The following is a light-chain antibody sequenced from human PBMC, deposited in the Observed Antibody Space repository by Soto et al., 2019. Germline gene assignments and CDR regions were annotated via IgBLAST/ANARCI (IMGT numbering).Light chain of an antibody. CDR1: QSVRSN. Sequence: EIVMTQSPVTLSVSPGERATLSCRASQSVRSNLAWYQQKPGQAPRLLMYDASTRATGIPARFSGSGSGTEFTLTISSLQSEDFAVYYCQQYNYWPPWTLCQGTKVDIK. CDR2: DAS. CDR3: QQYNYWPPWT. J-gene: IGKJ1*01. V-gene: IGKV3-15*01.